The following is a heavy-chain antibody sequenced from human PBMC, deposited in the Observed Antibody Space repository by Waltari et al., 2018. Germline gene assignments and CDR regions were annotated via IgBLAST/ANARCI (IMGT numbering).Heavy chain of an antibody. CDR3: AKDRSSSASCYDY. V-gene: IGHV3-33*06. CDR2: IWYDGSNK. CDR1: GFTFSNYA. D-gene: IGHD2-2*01. Sequence: QVQLVESGGGVVQPGRSLRLSCAASGFTFSNYAMHWVLQTPGKGLEWVAIIWYDGSNKYSADSVKGRFSISRDNVKKTLYLQMDSLRVEDTAVYYCAKDRSSSASCYDYWGQGTLVTVSS. J-gene: IGHJ4*02.